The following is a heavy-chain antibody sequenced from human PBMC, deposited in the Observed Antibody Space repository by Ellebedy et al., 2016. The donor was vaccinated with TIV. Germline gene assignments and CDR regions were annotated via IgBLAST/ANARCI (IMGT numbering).Heavy chain of an antibody. CDR2: IYTSGSA. CDR1: GGSINSGAYY. D-gene: IGHD3-3*01. V-gene: IGHV4-61*02. J-gene: IGHJ4*02. CDR3: ASLTIPGGSDF. Sequence: SETLSLXCTVPGGSINSGAYYWSWIRQPAGKGLEWIGRIYTSGSAIYNPSLKSRVTMSVDMSKNHFSLELSSVTAADTAVYYCASLTIPGGSDFWGQGTLVTVSS.